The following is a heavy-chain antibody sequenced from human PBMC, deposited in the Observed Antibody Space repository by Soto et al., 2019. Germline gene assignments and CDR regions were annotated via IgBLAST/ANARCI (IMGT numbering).Heavy chain of an antibody. CDR2: IYYSGST. CDR3: ARGLHYYDSSGYFNWFDP. V-gene: IGHV4-61*01. CDR1: GGSVSSGSYY. J-gene: IGHJ5*02. Sequence: PSETLSITCTVSGGSVSSGSYYWSWIRQPPGKGLEWIGYIYYSGSTNYNPSLKSRVTISVDTSKNQFSLKLSSVTAADTAVYYCARGLHYYDSSGYFNWFDPWGQGTLVTVSS. D-gene: IGHD3-22*01.